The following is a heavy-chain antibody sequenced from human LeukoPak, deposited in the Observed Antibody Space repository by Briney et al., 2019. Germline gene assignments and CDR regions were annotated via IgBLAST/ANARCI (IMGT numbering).Heavy chain of an antibody. Sequence: ASVKVSCKASGCTFTGYYMHWVRQAPGQGLEWMGWINPNSGGTNYAQKFQGRVTMTRDTSISTAYMELSRLRSDDTAVYYCARSSQYYYDSSGYYNWFDPWGQGTLVTVSS. CDR1: GCTFTGYY. CDR2: INPNSGGT. D-gene: IGHD3-22*01. V-gene: IGHV1-2*02. CDR3: ARSSQYYYDSSGYYNWFDP. J-gene: IGHJ5*02.